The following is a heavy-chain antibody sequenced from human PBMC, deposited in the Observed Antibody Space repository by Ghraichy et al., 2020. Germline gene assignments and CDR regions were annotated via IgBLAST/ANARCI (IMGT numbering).Heavy chain of an antibody. V-gene: IGHV3-30-3*01. CDR2: ISYDESKK. Sequence: GGSLRLSCAASGFTFSSYTMHWVRQAPGEGLEWVAVISYDESKKSYAGSVKGRFTVSRDNSKNTLYLQMNSLRTQDTAVYYCARGASGLLSWFDPWGQGALVTVSS. D-gene: IGHD3-22*01. CDR3: ARGASGLLSWFDP. J-gene: IGHJ5*02. CDR1: GFTFSSYT.